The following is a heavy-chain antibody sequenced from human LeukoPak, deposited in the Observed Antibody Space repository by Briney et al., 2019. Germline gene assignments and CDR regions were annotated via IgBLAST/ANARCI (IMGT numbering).Heavy chain of an antibody. J-gene: IGHJ4*02. Sequence: LRLSCAASGFTVSSDYMTWVRQAPGKGLEWIGYISYTGITYYNPSLKSRLTISVDTSKNQFSLKLTSVTAADTAVYYCARTWIPTPLDYWGQGTLVTVSS. CDR3: ARTWIPTPLDY. V-gene: IGHV4-30-4*08. D-gene: IGHD1-1*01. CDR1: GFTVSSDY. CDR2: ISYTGIT.